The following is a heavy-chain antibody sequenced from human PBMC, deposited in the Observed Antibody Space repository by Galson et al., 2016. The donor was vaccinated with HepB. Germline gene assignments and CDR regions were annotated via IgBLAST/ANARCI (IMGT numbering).Heavy chain of an antibody. Sequence: SETLSLTCNVSGGSVSGPYYYWSWIRQPPGKGLEYLGHIFYSGRTTYNPSLKSRITISLDTSKNQVSLKLNSVTAADTALYYCAREFSHNNPAWGSYGMDVWGQGTTVTVSS. CDR2: IFYSGRT. D-gene: IGHD3-16*01. CDR1: GGSVSGPYYY. CDR3: AREFSHNNPAWGSYGMDV. V-gene: IGHV4-61*01. J-gene: IGHJ6*02.